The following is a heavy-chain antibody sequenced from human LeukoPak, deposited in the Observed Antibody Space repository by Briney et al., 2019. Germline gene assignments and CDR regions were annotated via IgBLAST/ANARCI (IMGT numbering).Heavy chain of an antibody. J-gene: IGHJ1*01. CDR3: ARNYYDSSGYYPRGYFQH. CDR2: IYPGDSDT. CDR1: GYSFTSYW. Sequence: GESLKISCKGSGYSFTSYWIGWVRQMPGKGLEWMGIIYPGDSDTRYSPSFQGQVTISADKSISTAYLQWSSLKASDTAMYYCARNYYDSSGYYPRGYFQHWGQGTLVTVSS. V-gene: IGHV5-51*01. D-gene: IGHD3-22*01.